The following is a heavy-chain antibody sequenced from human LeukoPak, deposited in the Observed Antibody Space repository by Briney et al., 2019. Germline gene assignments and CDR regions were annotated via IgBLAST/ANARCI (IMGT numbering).Heavy chain of an antibody. CDR3: ARAVHSPWFFMDV. J-gene: IGHJ6*03. D-gene: IGHD3-10*01. CDR1: GFTFSSYW. Sequence: GGSLRLSCAASGFTFSSYWMNWVRQAPGKGLEWVANIKQDGSEKYYVDSVEGRFTVSRDNAKNSLYLQMNSLRAEDTAVYYCARAVHSPWFFMDVWGKGTTVTVSS. CDR2: IKQDGSEK. V-gene: IGHV3-7*01.